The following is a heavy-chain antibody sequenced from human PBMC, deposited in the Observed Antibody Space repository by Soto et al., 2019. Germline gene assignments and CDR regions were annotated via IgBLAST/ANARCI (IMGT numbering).Heavy chain of an antibody. V-gene: IGHV4-31*03. CDR1: CAALNSGNYY. D-gene: IGHD2-21*01. CDR2: IYVTGAV. J-gene: IGHJ5*02. CDR3: ARLRIATNNYKWFDP. Sequence: TLSLTCSVSCAALNSGNYYWSWIRQLPGKGLEWIGHIYVTGAVDYNPSLRDRITISQDTSERQFSLNLRLVTAADTAVYYCARLRIATNNYKWFDPWGQGTLVTVSS.